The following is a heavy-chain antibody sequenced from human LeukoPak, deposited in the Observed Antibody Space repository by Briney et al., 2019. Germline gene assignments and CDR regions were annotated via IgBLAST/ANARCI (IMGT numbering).Heavy chain of an antibody. V-gene: IGHV4-4*02. Sequence: SETLSLTCAVSGGSISSSNWWSWVRQPPGKGLEWIGEIYHSGSTNYNPSLKSRVTISVDKSKNQFSLKLSPVTAADTAVYYCARVYYYDSSGYFDYWGQGTLVTVSS. CDR1: GGSISSSNW. CDR2: IYHSGST. D-gene: IGHD3-22*01. J-gene: IGHJ4*02. CDR3: ARVYYYDSSGYFDY.